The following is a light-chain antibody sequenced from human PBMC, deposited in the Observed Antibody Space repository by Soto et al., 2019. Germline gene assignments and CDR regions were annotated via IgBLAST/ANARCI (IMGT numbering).Light chain of an antibody. CDR2: EVI. V-gene: IGLV2-14*01. CDR1: SSDVGGYDY. CDR3: SSFTSGRTWV. Sequence: QSVLTQPASVSGSPGQSITISCTGSSSDVGGYDYVSWFQQHPGRAPKLLIYEVITRPSGVSTRFSGSKSANTASLTISGRQPEDEADFYCSSFTSGRTWVFGGGTKVTVL. J-gene: IGLJ3*02.